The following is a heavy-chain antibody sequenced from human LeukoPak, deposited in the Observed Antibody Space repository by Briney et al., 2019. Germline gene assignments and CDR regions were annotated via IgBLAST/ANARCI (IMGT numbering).Heavy chain of an antibody. J-gene: IGHJ2*01. CDR1: GGSISSYY. V-gene: IGHV4-59*01. CDR3: ARWKLDGAVAGDWYFDL. D-gene: IGHD6-19*01. Sequence: SSETLSLTCTVSGGSISSYYWSWIRQPPGKGLEWIGYIYYSGSTNYNPSLKSRVTISVDTSKNQFSLKLSSVTAADTAVYYCARWKLDGAVAGDWYFDLWGRGTLVTVSS. CDR2: IYYSGST.